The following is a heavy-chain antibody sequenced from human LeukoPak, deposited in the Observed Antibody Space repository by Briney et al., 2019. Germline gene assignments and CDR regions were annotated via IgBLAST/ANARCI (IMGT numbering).Heavy chain of an antibody. CDR1: GFTFRNYA. CDR2: INSDSAT. D-gene: IGHD1-14*01. V-gene: IGHV3-23*01. J-gene: IGHJ5*02. CDR3: AKEDRTPNWFDP. Sequence: GSLRLSCAASGFTFRNYAMSWVRQPPGKGLEWVSAINSDSATYYSDSVKGRFIISRDNSRNTLYLRMNSLRAEDTAVYYCAKEDRTPNWFDPWGQGTLVTVSS.